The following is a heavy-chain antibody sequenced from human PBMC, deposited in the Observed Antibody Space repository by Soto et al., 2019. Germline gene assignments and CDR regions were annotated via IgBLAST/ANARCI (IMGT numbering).Heavy chain of an antibody. Sequence: QVQLVQSGAEVKKPGASVKVSCKASGYTFTSYDINWVRQATGQGLEWMGWMNPNSGNTGYAQKFQGRVTMTRNTSIXXAXMXXSSLRSEDTAVYYCARGYSSGWYSRDYYYYYGMDVWGQGTTVTVSS. CDR3: ARGYSSGWYSRDYYYYYGMDV. D-gene: IGHD6-19*01. CDR1: GYTFTSYD. J-gene: IGHJ6*02. V-gene: IGHV1-8*01. CDR2: MNPNSGNT.